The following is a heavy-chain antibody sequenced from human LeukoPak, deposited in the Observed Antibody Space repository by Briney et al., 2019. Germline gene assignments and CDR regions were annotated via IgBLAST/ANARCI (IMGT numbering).Heavy chain of an antibody. CDR1: GFTVSSNY. D-gene: IGHD3-22*01. Sequence: GGSLRLSCAASGFTVSSNYMSWVRQAPGKGLEWVSVIYSGGSTYYADSVKGRFTISRDNSKNTLYLQMNSLRAEDTAVYYCATTTYYYDSSGYYYGDYWGQGTLVTVSS. CDR3: ATTTYYYDSSGYYYGDY. CDR2: IYSGGST. V-gene: IGHV3-66*01. J-gene: IGHJ4*02.